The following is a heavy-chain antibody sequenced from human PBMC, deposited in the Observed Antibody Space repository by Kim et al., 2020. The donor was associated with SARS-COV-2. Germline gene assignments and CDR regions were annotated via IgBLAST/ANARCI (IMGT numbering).Heavy chain of an antibody. CDR3: AGYWNDYAVSDV. J-gene: IGHJ3*01. Sequence: GGSLRLSCAAPGFSISSYGLHWVRQAPGKGLEWVALISSSGSNINYIESVEGRFTISRDNVKNMLFLQMSSLRPEDTGFYYSAGYWNDYAVSDVWGQGT. CDR1: GFSISSYG. V-gene: IGHV3-30*03. CDR2: ISSSGSNI. D-gene: IGHD1-1*01.